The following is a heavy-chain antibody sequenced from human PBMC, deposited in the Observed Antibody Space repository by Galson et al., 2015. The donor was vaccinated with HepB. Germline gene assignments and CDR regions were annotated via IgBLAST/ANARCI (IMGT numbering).Heavy chain of an antibody. J-gene: IGHJ5*02. CDR1: GFTFSSYG. CDR2: IWYDGSNK. Sequence: SLRLSCAASGFTFSSYGMHWVRQAPGKGLEWVAVIWYDGSNKYYADPVKGRFTISRDNSKNTLYLQMNSLRAEDTAVYYCARDLRAYYYDSSGYPHNWFDPWGQGTLVTVSS. D-gene: IGHD3-22*01. V-gene: IGHV3-33*01. CDR3: ARDLRAYYYDSSGYPHNWFDP.